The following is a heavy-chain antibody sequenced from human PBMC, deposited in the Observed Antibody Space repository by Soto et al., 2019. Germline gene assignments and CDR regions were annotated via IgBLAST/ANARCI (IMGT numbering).Heavy chain of an antibody. Sequence: SETLSLTCAVSGDSVTSNVWWSWVRQPPGKGLEWIGEAYHNGLTDYNPSLKSRVTMSVDTSKNEFSLKLTSLTAADTAIYYCARDTAVPGESDRFDYWGQGTLVTVSS. CDR1: GDSVTSNVW. D-gene: IGHD6-19*01. V-gene: IGHV4-4*02. J-gene: IGHJ4*02. CDR3: ARDTAVPGESDRFDY. CDR2: AYHNGLT.